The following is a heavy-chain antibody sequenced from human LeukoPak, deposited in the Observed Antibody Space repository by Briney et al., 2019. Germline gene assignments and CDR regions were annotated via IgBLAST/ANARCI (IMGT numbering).Heavy chain of an antibody. CDR2: INHSRST. Sequence: PSETLSLTCAVYGGSFSGYYWSWIRQPPGKGLEWIGEINHSRSTNYNPSLKSRVTISVDTSKNQFSLKLSSVTAADTAVYYCARGSSTMVRGVIPLDYWGQGTLVTVSS. CDR3: ARGSSTMVRGVIPLDY. V-gene: IGHV4-34*01. CDR1: GGSFSGYY. J-gene: IGHJ4*02. D-gene: IGHD3-10*01.